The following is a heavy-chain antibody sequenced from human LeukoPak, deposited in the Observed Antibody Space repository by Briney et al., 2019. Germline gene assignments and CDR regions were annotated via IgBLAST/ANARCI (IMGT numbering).Heavy chain of an antibody. D-gene: IGHD1-26*01. Sequence: ASVKVSCKASGYTFTSYDINWVRQATGQGLEWMGWMNPNSGNTGYAQKFQGRVTITADKSTSTAYMELSSLRSEDTAVYYCASGSYWGNWFDPWGQGTLVTVSS. V-gene: IGHV1-8*01. CDR2: MNPNSGNT. CDR3: ASGSYWGNWFDP. CDR1: GYTFTSYD. J-gene: IGHJ5*02.